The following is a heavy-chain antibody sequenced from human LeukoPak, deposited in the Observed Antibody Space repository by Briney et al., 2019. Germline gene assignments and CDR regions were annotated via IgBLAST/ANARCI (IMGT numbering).Heavy chain of an antibody. CDR3: ARDPPSFQH. J-gene: IGHJ1*01. CDR2: IKQDGSEN. CDR1: GFTFSSYW. V-gene: IGHV3-7*01. Sequence: GGSLRLSCVVSGFTFSSYWMSWVRQAPGKGLEWVANIKQDGSENCYVDSVKGRFTISRDNAKNSLYLQMNSLRAEDTAVYYCARDPPSFQHWGQGTLVTVSS.